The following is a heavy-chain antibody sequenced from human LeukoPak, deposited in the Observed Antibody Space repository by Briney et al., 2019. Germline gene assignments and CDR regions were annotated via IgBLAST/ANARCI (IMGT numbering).Heavy chain of an antibody. CDR3: AKDSPPLGDSSGYYAPDY. J-gene: IGHJ4*02. D-gene: IGHD3-22*01. V-gene: IGHV3-30*18. CDR1: GFTFSSYG. CDR2: ISYDGSNK. Sequence: PGKSLRLSCAASGFTFSSYGMHWVRQAPGKGLEWVAVISYDGSNKYYADSVKGRVTISRDNSKNTLYLQMNSLKAEDTAVYYCAKDSPPLGDSSGYYAPDYWGQGTLVSVSS.